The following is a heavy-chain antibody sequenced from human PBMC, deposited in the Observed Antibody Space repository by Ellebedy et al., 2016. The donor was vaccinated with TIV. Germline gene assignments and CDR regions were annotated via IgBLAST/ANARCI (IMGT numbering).Heavy chain of an antibody. D-gene: IGHD2-2*01. V-gene: IGHV3-20*03. J-gene: IGHJ4*02. CDR3: ARVGCSNTSCSL. CDR1: GFTFSSYA. Sequence: GGSLRLSXAASGFTFSSYAMSWVRQAPGKGLEWVSGINWNGGSTGYADSVKGRFTISRDNAKNSLYLQMNSLRAEDTALYYCARVGCSNTSCSLWGQGTLVTVSS. CDR2: INWNGGST.